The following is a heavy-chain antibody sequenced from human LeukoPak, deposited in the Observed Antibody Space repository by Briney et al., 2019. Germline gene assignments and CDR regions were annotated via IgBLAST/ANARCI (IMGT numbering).Heavy chain of an antibody. CDR3: ARSGGSSSLGY. D-gene: IGHD6-6*01. V-gene: IGHV3-23*01. Sequence: GGSLRLSCAASGFTFSSYAMSWVRQAPGKGLEWVSAISGSGGSTYYADSVKGRFTISRDNSKNTLYLQMNSLRAEDTAVYYCARSGGSSSLGYWGQGTLVTVSS. J-gene: IGHJ4*02. CDR2: ISGSGGST. CDR1: GFTFSSYA.